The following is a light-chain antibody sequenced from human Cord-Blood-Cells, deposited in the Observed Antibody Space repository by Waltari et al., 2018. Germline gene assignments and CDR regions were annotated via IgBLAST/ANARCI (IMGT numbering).Light chain of an antibody. CDR1: SRDVGGYNY. Sequence: QSALPQPPSASGSPGQSVTISCTGTSRDVGGYNYVSWYQQHPGKAPKLMIYEVSKRPSGVPDRFSGSKSGNTASLTVSGLQAEDEADYDCSAYAGSNNYVYGTGTKVTVL. V-gene: IGLV2-8*01. J-gene: IGLJ1*01. CDR3: SAYAGSNNYV. CDR2: EVS.